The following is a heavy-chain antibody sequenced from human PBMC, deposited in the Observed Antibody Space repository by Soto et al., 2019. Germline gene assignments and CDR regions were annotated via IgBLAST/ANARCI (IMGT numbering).Heavy chain of an antibody. V-gene: IGHV3-53*01. J-gene: IGHJ4*02. D-gene: IGHD3-3*01. CDR3: AITGAGYYIV. CDR1: GFTVSSNY. Sequence: GGSLRLSCAASGFTVSSNYLSWVRQAPGKGLEWVSVIFSADNTHYADSVKGRFTISRDNSKNTAFLQMNSLRAEDTAVYYCAITGAGYYIVWGQGTPVTVSS. CDR2: IFSADNT.